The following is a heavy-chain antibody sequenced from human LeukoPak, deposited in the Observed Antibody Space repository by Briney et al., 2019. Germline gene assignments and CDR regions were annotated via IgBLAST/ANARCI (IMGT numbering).Heavy chain of an antibody. V-gene: IGHV3-23*01. J-gene: IGHJ4*02. D-gene: IGHD2-21*01. CDR3: AKRGVVIRVILVGFHREAYYFDS. CDR1: GITLSNYG. Sequence: PGGSLRLSCAVSGITLSNYGMTWVRQAPGKGLEWVAGISGSGGSTNYADSVKGRFTISRDSPKNTLFLQMNSLRAGDTAVYFCAKRGVVIRVILVGFHREAYYFDSWGQGALVTVSS. CDR2: ISGSGGST.